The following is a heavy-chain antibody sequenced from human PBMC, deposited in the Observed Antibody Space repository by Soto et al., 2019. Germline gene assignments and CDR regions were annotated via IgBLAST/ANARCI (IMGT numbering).Heavy chain of an antibody. J-gene: IGHJ4*02. CDR1: GYSFTSYW. CDR3: ARISCCRNSVCYKFDY. CDR2: VYPGDSDT. D-gene: IGHD2-8*01. Sequence: GESLKISCQGSGYSFTSYWIAWVRQMPGKGREWMGIVYPGDSDTRYSPSFQGQVTISADKSISTAYLQWSSLKASDTAMYYCARISCCRNSVCYKFDYRGQGTLVPLSS. V-gene: IGHV5-51*01.